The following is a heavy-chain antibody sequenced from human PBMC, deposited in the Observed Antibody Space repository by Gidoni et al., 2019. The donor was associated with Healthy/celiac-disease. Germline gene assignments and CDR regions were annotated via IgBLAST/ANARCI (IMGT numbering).Heavy chain of an antibody. CDR2: IWYDGSNK. V-gene: IGHV3-33*01. Sequence: STGSGFTFSSYGMHGVRQAPGKGLEWVAVIWYDGSNKYYADSVKGRFTISRDNSKNTLYLQMNSLRAEDTAVYYCARDPYCSGGSCYEDAFDIWGQGTMVTVSS. CDR1: GFTFSSYG. CDR3: ARDPYCSGGSCYEDAFDI. J-gene: IGHJ3*02. D-gene: IGHD2-15*01.